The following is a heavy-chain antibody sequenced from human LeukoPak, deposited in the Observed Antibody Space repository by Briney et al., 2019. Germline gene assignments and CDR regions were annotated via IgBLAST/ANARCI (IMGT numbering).Heavy chain of an antibody. V-gene: IGHV3-74*01. CDR3: ARAQDILTGYDNFDY. D-gene: IGHD3-9*01. Sequence: GGSRRLSCAASGFTFSSYWIHWVRQAPGKGMVWVSRINSDGSSTSYADSVKGRFTISRDNAKNTLYLQMNSLRAGDTAVYYCARAQDILTGYDNFDYWGQGTLVTVSS. J-gene: IGHJ4*02. CDR1: GFTFSSYW. CDR2: INSDGSST.